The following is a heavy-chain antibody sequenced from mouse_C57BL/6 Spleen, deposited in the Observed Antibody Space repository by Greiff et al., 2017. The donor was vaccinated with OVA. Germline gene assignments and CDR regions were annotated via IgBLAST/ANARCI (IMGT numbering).Heavy chain of an antibody. CDR3: ARNLLLETYYAMDY. D-gene: IGHD6-2*01. V-gene: IGHV2-2*01. Sequence: QVQLQQSGPGLVQPSQCLSITCTVSGFSLTSYGVHWVRQSPGKGLEWLGVIWSGGSTDYNAAFISRLSISKDNSKSQVVFKMNSLQADDTAIYYCARNLLLETYYAMDYWGQGTSVTVSS. CDR1: GFSLTSYG. J-gene: IGHJ4*01. CDR2: IWSGGST.